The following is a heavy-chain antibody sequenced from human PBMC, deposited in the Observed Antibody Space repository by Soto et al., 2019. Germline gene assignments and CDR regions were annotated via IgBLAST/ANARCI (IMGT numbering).Heavy chain of an antibody. CDR3: ARDQIGGYSSSWWYF. D-gene: IGHD6-13*01. Sequence: GGSLRLSCAASGFTFSSYSMNWVRQAPGKGLEWVSYISGSSRTIYYADSVKGRFTVSRDNAKSSLYLQMNSLRAEDTAVYYCARDQIGGYSSSWWYFWGQGTLVTVSS. CDR2: ISGSSRTI. V-gene: IGHV3-48*01. J-gene: IGHJ4*02. CDR1: GFTFSSYS.